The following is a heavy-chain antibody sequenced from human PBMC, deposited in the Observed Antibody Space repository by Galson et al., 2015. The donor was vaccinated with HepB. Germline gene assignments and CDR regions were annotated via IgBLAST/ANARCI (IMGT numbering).Heavy chain of an antibody. D-gene: IGHD3-3*01. Sequence: SCKASGYTFTDYVVHWVRQAPGQGLEWMGWMNTNTGKPTYAPGFAGRFVFSLDTSVTTAYLQISSLETDDTAVYYCARSPLRFLDWLPYYDYYYMDVWGEGTTVTVSS. J-gene: IGHJ6*03. CDR1: GYTFTDYV. CDR3: ARSPLRFLDWLPYYDYYYMDV. V-gene: IGHV7-4-1*02. CDR2: MNTNTGKP.